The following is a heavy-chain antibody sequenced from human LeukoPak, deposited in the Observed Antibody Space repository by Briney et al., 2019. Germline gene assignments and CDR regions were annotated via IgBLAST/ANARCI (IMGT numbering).Heavy chain of an antibody. Sequence: ASVKVSCKASGYTFTSYDINWVRQATGQGLEWMGWMNPNSGNTGYAQKFQGRVTMTRNTSISTAYMELSSLRSEDTAVYYCARRARVAAAGTLGYWDQGTLVTVSS. V-gene: IGHV1-8*01. CDR3: ARRARVAAAGTLGY. CDR1: GYTFTSYD. J-gene: IGHJ4*02. CDR2: MNPNSGNT. D-gene: IGHD6-13*01.